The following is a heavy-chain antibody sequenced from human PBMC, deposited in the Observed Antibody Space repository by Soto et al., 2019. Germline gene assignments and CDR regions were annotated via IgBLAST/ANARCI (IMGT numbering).Heavy chain of an antibody. CDR2: ILHDGSNK. J-gene: IGHJ4*02. Sequence: QVQLVESGGGVVQPGKSLRLSCAASGFIFSNYGMHWVRQAAGKGLEWVAIILHDGSNKYYADSVKGRFVISRDNSKNTLYLQMNSLRAEDTAVYYCARGLPADCWGQGSLVTVPS. CDR3: ARGLPADC. V-gene: IGHV3-30*03. CDR1: GFIFSNYG. D-gene: IGHD5-12*01.